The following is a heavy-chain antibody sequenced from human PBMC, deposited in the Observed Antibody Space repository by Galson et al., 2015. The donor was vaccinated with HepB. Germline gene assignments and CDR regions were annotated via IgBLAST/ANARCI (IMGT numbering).Heavy chain of an antibody. CDR3: AREPLLGAAAGTPAFDI. CDR2: ISAYNGNT. CDR1: GYTFTSYG. V-gene: IGHV1-18*01. J-gene: IGHJ3*02. D-gene: IGHD6-13*01. Sequence: SVKVSCKASGYTFTSYGISWVRQAPGQGLEWMGWISAYNGNTNYAQKLQGRVTMTTDTSTSTAYMELRSLRSDDTAVYYCAREPLLGAAAGTPAFDIWGQGTMVTVSS.